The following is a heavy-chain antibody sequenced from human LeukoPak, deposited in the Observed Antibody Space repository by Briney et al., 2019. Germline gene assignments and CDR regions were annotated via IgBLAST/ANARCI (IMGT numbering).Heavy chain of an antibody. Sequence: GGSLRLSCAASGFTVSSNYMSWVRQAPGKGLQWVANIKTDGSEKYYVDSVKGRFTISRDNAKNSLYLQMNSLRAEDTALYYCAKDMVRGVTPLFDYWGQGTLVTVSS. CDR1: GFTVSSNY. D-gene: IGHD3-10*01. J-gene: IGHJ4*02. CDR2: IKTDGSEK. CDR3: AKDMVRGVTPLFDY. V-gene: IGHV3-7*03.